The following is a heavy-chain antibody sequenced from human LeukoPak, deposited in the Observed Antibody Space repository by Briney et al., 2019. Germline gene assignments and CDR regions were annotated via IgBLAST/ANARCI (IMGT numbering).Heavy chain of an antibody. V-gene: IGHV1-2*02. CDR1: GYTFTSYG. CDR2: INPNSGGT. J-gene: IGHJ4*02. CDR3: ARYENSTYGY. D-gene: IGHD4-17*01. Sequence: ASVKVSCKASGYTFTSYGISWVRQAPGQGLEWMGWINPNSGGTNYAQKFQGRVTMTRDTSISTAYMELSRLRSDDTAVYYCARYENSTYGYWGQGTLVTVSS.